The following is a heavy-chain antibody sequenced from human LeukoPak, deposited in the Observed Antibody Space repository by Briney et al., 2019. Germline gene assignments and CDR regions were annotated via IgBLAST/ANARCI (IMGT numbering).Heavy chain of an antibody. CDR1: GGSISSKSYY. D-gene: IGHD6-13*01. Sequence: SETLSLTCTVSGGSISSKSYYWGWIRQPPGKGLESIGSKSNSGSSYYNPSLKSRVTMSIDTPNNQFSLKLDSVTAADTAVYYCARVNRIAGYGSRPYYFDYWGQGTLVTVSS. CDR3: ARVNRIAGYGSRPYYFDY. J-gene: IGHJ4*02. V-gene: IGHV4-39*07. CDR2: KSNSGSS.